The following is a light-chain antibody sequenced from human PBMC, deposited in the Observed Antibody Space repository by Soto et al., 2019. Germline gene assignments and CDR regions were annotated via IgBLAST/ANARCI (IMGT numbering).Light chain of an antibody. CDR2: DAS. V-gene: IGKV3D-11*01. CDR3: QHYYNWPRT. Sequence: IVMTQSPATLSVSPGERVTLSCRASQGVSSYLAWYQQKPGQAPRLLIYDASNRATGIPARFSGSGPGTDFTLTISSLEPEDFAVYYCQHYYNWPRTFGQGTKVDIK. CDR1: QGVSSY. J-gene: IGKJ1*01.